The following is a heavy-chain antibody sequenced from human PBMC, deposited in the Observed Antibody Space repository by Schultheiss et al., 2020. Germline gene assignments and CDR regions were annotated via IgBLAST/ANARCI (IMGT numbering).Heavy chain of an antibody. D-gene: IGHD4-17*01. CDR3: ARGNGDTGLDY. V-gene: IGHV3-21*01. CDR1: GFTFSSYS. CDR2: ISTRGTYI. Sequence: GSLRLSCAASGFTFSSYSMNWVRQAPGKGLEWVSYISTRGTYIYYADSVKDRFTISRDNGKNSLYLQMNSLRAEDTAVYYCARGNGDTGLDYWGPGTLVTVSS. J-gene: IGHJ4*02.